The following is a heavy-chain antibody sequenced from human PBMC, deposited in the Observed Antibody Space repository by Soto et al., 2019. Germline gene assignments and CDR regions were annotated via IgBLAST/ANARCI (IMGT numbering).Heavy chain of an antibody. D-gene: IGHD3-22*01. CDR2: IWYDGSNK. J-gene: IGHJ3*02. V-gene: IGHV3-33*08. CDR1: GFTFSSYA. CDR3: ARDHYYDSSGYYDAFDI. Sequence: GGSLRLSCAASGFTFSSYAMSWVRQAPGKGLEWVAVIWYDGSNKYYADSVKGRFTISRDNSKNTLYLQMNSLRAEDTAVYYCARDHYYDSSGYYDAFDIWGQGTMVT.